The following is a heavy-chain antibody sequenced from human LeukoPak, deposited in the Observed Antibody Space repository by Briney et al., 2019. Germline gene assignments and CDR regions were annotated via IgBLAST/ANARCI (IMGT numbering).Heavy chain of an antibody. Sequence: GGSLRLSCAASGFTFSSYEMNWVRQAPGKGLEWISYISASGTITHYADSVEGRFTISRDNAKNSLYLQMNSLRAEDTAVYYCARGIYYDSSGTLDAFDIWGQGTMVTVSS. CDR2: ISASGTIT. CDR3: ARGIYYDSSGTLDAFDI. CDR1: GFTFSSYE. D-gene: IGHD3-22*01. V-gene: IGHV3-48*03. J-gene: IGHJ3*02.